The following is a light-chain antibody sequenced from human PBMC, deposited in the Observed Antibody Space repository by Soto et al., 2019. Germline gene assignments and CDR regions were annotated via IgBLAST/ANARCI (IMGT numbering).Light chain of an antibody. CDR1: SSDVGAYNF. CDR3: ISYTSSSPHV. V-gene: IGLV2-14*03. CDR2: DVS. J-gene: IGLJ1*01. Sequence: QSALTQPASVSGSPGQSITISCTGTSSDVGAYNFVSWYQQHPGKLPKLMIFDVSRRPSGVSDRFSGSKSGNTASLTISGLHAEDEGDYYCISYTSSSPHVFGSGTKLTVL.